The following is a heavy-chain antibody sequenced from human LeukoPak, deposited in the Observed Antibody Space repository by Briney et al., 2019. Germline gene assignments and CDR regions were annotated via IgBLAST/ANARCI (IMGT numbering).Heavy chain of an antibody. CDR1: GGSISSGSYY. J-gene: IGHJ6*03. CDR3: ARRWNYGRNYYIDV. V-gene: IGHV4-61*02. Sequence: SQTLSLTCTVSGGSISSGSYYWSWIRQPAGKGLEWVGRIYASGSANYNPSLKSRVTISVDLSKNQFSLRLTSVTATDTAVYYCARRWNYGRNYYIDVWGNGATVSVSS. CDR2: IYASGSA. D-gene: IGHD1-7*01.